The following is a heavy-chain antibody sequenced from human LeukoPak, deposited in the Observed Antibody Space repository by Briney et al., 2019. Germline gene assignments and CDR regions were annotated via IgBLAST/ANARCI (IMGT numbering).Heavy chain of an antibody. CDR3: TRRTDSSGYDYYYYYMDV. V-gene: IGHV3-73*01. Sequence: GGSLRLSCAASGFTFSGSAMHWVRQASGKGLEWVGRIRSKANSYATAYAASVKGRFTISRDDSKNTAYLQMNSLKTEDTAVYYCTRRTDSSGYDYYYYYMDVWGKGTTVTVSS. CDR1: GFTFSGSA. J-gene: IGHJ6*03. D-gene: IGHD5-12*01. CDR2: IRSKANSYAT.